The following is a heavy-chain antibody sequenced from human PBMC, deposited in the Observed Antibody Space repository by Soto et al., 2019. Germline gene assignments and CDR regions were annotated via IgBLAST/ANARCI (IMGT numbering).Heavy chain of an antibody. Sequence: GGSLRLSCAASGFTFSSYAMHWVRQAPGKGLEWVAVISYDGSNKYYADSVKGRFTISRDNSKNTLYLQMNSLRAEDTAVYYCARGGHSSSWYYGMDVWGQGTTVTVSS. V-gene: IGHV3-30-3*01. D-gene: IGHD6-13*01. CDR2: ISYDGSNK. CDR3: ARGGHSSSWYYGMDV. CDR1: GFTFSSYA. J-gene: IGHJ6*02.